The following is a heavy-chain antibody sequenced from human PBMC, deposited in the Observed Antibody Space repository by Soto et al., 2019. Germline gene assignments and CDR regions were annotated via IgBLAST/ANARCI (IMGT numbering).Heavy chain of an antibody. CDR2: IYYSGST. J-gene: IGHJ5*02. CDR1: GGSISSSSYY. D-gene: IGHD3-3*01. Sequence: SETLSLTCTVSGGSISSSSYYWGWIRQPPGKGLEWIGSIYYSGSTYYNPSLKSRVTISVDTSKNQFSLKLSSVTAADTAVYYCARHSAQWADPYDFWSGTYNWFDPWGQGTLVTVSS. V-gene: IGHV4-39*01. CDR3: ARHSAQWADPYDFWSGTYNWFDP.